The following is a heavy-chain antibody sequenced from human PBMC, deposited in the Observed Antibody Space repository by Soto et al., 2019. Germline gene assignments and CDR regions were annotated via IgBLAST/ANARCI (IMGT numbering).Heavy chain of an antibody. Sequence: PSETLSLTCAVDGGSFSGYYWSWIRQPPGKGLEWIGYIYYSGSTNYNPSLKSRVTISVDTSKNQFSLKLSSVTAADTAVYYCARHGQWLVTGYFYYGMDVWGQGTTVT. CDR1: GGSFSGYY. D-gene: IGHD6-19*01. J-gene: IGHJ6*02. CDR3: ARHGQWLVTGYFYYGMDV. CDR2: IYYSGST. V-gene: IGHV4-59*08.